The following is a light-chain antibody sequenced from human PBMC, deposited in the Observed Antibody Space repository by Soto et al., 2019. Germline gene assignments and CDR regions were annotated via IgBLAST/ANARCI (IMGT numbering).Light chain of an antibody. V-gene: IGKV1-39*01. CDR3: QQSYSAPWT. J-gene: IGKJ1*01. CDR1: QSISNF. Sequence: IRINQSLSSLSASVGDRVTITCRASQSISNFLNWYQQKPGKAPKLLIYAASSLQSGVPSRFSGSGSGTDFTLTIRSLQPEDFATYYCQQSYSAPWTYGQGTKV. CDR2: AAS.